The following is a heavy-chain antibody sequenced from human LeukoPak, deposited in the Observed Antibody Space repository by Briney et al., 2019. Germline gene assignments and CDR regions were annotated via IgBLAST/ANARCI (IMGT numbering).Heavy chain of an antibody. Sequence: AASVKVSCKASGYTFSGTGWYLYWLRQAPGQGLECMGWIHPNNGDTAYAQKFEGRVAMTRDTSISTAYMELRRLRPDDTAVYFCARDGPAQMVDLDYWGQGTQVTVSS. J-gene: IGHJ4*02. V-gene: IGHV1-2*02. CDR2: IHPNNGDT. D-gene: IGHD3-10*01. CDR3: ARDGPAQMVDLDY. CDR1: GYTFSGTGWY.